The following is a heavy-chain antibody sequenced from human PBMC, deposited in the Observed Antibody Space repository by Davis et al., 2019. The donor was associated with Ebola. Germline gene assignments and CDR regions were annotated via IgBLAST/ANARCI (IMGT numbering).Heavy chain of an antibody. CDR1: GGSFSRSY. D-gene: IGHD3-10*01. J-gene: IGHJ4*02. Sequence: SETLSLTCTFSGGSFSRSYWSWIRQPPGKGLEWMGYVSHSGTTKYNPSLKPRVAISIDSSTNQFSLNLTSVTAADSAVYYCARLNPNDRGYFGFWGQGTLVTVSS. V-gene: IGHV4-59*01. CDR3: ARLNPNDRGYFGF. CDR2: VSHSGTT.